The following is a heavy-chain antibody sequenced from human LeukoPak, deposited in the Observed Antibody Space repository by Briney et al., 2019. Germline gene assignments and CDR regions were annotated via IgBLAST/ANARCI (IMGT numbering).Heavy chain of an antibody. CDR1: GYTFTSYD. CDR2: MNPNSGNT. D-gene: IGHD3-10*01. V-gene: IGHV1-8*03. J-gene: IGHJ6*03. CDR3: ARGRKVRGVISVYYCYYMDV. Sequence: GASVKVSCKASGYTFTSYDINWVRQATGQGLEWMGWMNPNSGNTGYAQKFQGRVTITRNTSISTAYMELSSLRSEDTAVYYCARGRKVRGVISVYYCYYMDVWGKGTTVTISS.